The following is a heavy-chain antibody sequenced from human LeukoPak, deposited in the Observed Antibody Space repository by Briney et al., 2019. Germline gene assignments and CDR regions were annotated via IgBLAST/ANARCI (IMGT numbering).Heavy chain of an antibody. CDR1: GFTFANYA. Sequence: QSGGPLGFSCAASGFTFANYALVWVRQAPGKGLEWASSISGSGGSTYYEDSVKGRFTISRDNSKNTLYLQMNSLRSEDTALYYCAIQGSRSPLYYFDYWGQGTLVTVSS. CDR2: ISGSGGST. CDR3: AIQGSRSPLYYFDY. J-gene: IGHJ4*02. V-gene: IGHV3-23*01. D-gene: IGHD3-10*01.